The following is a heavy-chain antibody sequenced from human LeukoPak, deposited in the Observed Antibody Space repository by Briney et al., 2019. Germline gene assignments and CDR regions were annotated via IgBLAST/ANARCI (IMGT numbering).Heavy chain of an antibody. Sequence: GGSLRLSCAASGFTFSNFAMTWVRQAPGKGLEWVSSIVGSSSTYYADSLKGRFTISRDNAKNSLYLQMNSLRAEDTAVYYCARDLAGYNSFDYWGQGTLVTVSS. CDR2: IVGSSST. D-gene: IGHD5-24*01. J-gene: IGHJ4*02. CDR3: ARDLAGYNSFDY. V-gene: IGHV3-21*01. CDR1: GFTFSNFA.